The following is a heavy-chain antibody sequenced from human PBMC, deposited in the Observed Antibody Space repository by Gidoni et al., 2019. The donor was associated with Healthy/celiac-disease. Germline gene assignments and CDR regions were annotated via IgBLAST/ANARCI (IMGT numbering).Heavy chain of an antibody. CDR1: GGTFSSYA. CDR2: IIPICGTA. J-gene: IGHJ5*02. CDR3: AREGGGEWFLLRNYHNWFDP. Sequence: QVQLVQSGAGVKKPGSSVKVYCKASGGTFSSYAISWVRQAPGQGIAWMGGIIPICGTANYAQKFQGRVTITADESTSTAYMELSSLRSEETAVDYCAREGGGEWFLLRNYHNWFDPWGQGTLVTVSS. V-gene: IGHV1-69*01. D-gene: IGHD3-22*01.